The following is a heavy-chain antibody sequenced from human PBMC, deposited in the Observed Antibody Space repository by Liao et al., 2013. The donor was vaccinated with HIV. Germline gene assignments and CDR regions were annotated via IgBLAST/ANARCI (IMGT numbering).Heavy chain of an antibody. CDR3: ARGRVLWFGEEYYFDY. CDR1: GGSFSGYY. D-gene: IGHD3-10*01. V-gene: IGHV4-34*01. CDR2: INHSGST. Sequence: QVQLQQWGAGLLKPSETLSLTCAVYGGSFSGYYWSWIRQPPGKGLEWIGEINHSGSTNYNPSLKSRVTISVDTSMNQFSLKVSSVTAADTAVYYCARGRVLWFGEEYYFDYWGQGTLVTVSS. J-gene: IGHJ4*02.